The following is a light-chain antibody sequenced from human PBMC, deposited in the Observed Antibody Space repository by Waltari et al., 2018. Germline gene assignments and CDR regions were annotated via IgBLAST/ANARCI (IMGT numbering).Light chain of an antibody. V-gene: IGKV3-11*01. Sequence: EIVLTQSPATLSLSPGETATLSCRASQSVVNFLAWYQLKPGQPPRLLIYDSSSRATGIPPRFSGSGSGTDFTLTISSLEPEDFAVYYCQHRSKWPPLTFGGGTKVEIK. J-gene: IGKJ4*01. CDR1: QSVVNF. CDR3: QHRSKWPPLT. CDR2: DSS.